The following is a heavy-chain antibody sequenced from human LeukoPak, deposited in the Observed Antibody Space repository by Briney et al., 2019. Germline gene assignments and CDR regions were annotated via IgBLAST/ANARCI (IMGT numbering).Heavy chain of an antibody. J-gene: IGHJ5*02. V-gene: IGHV4-4*09. Sequence: SETLSLTCTVSGGSISSYSWSWIRQPPRKGLEWIGYIYTSGSTNYNPSLKSRVTISVDTSKNQFSLKLSSVTAADTAVYYCARLIKVAWFDPWGQGTLVTVSS. CDR3: ARLIKVAWFDP. CDR1: GGSISSYS. D-gene: IGHD2-15*01. CDR2: IYTSGST.